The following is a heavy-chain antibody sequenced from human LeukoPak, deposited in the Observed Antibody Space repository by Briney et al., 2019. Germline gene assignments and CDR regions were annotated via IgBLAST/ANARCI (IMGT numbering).Heavy chain of an antibody. CDR1: GGSISSSSYY. Sequence: SETLSLTCTVSGGSISSSSYYWGWIRQPPGKGLEWIGSIYYSGSTYYNPSLKSRVTISVDTSKNQFSLKLSSVTAADTAVYYCAKRGSNTWSDFDYWGQGTLVTVSS. CDR2: IYYSGST. CDR3: AKRGSNTWSDFDY. V-gene: IGHV4-39*01. D-gene: IGHD6-13*01. J-gene: IGHJ4*02.